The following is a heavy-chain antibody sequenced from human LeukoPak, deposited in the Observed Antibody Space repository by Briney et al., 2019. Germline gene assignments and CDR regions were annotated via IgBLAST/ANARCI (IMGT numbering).Heavy chain of an antibody. CDR3: ARDEANYYGSGSYFDY. Sequence: ASVKVSCKVSGYTFTGYYMHWVRQAPGQGLEWMGWINPNSGGTNYPQKFQGRVTMTRDTSISTAYMELSRLRSDDTAVYYCARDEANYYGSGSYFDYWGQGTLVTVSS. CDR1: GYTFTGYY. CDR2: INPNSGGT. D-gene: IGHD3-10*01. J-gene: IGHJ4*02. V-gene: IGHV1-2*02.